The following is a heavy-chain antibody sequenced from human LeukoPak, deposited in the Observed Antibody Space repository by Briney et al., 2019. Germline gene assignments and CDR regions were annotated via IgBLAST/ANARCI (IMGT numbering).Heavy chain of an antibody. CDR1: GFTFSSYW. CDR2: IKQDGSEK. J-gene: IGHJ4*02. Sequence: PGGSLRLSCAASGFTFSSYWMSWVRQALGKGLEWVANIKQDGSEKYYVDSVKGRFTISRDNAKNSLYLQMNSLRAEDTAVYYCARVPYYYDSSGYFDYWGQGTLVTVSS. D-gene: IGHD3-22*01. CDR3: ARVPYYYDSSGYFDY. V-gene: IGHV3-7*01.